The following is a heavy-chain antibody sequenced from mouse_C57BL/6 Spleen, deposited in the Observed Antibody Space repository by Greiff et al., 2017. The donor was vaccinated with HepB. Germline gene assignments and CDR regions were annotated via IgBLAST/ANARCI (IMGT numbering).Heavy chain of an antibody. J-gene: IGHJ3*01. CDR3: TTHYGNTWFAY. CDR2: IDPENGDT. CDR1: GFNIKDDY. D-gene: IGHD2-1*01. V-gene: IGHV14-4*01. Sequence: VQLQHSGAELVRPGASVKLSCTASGFNIKDDYMHWVKQRPEQGLEWIGWIDPENGDTEYASKFQGKATITADTSSNTAYLQLSSLTSEDTAVYYCTTHYGNTWFAYWGQGTLVTVSA.